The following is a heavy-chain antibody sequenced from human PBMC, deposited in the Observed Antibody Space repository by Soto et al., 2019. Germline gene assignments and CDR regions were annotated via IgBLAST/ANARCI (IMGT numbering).Heavy chain of an antibody. CDR1: GFTFSNYS. V-gene: IGHV3-21*01. CDR3: ARDSYDVNGYPYFDN. J-gene: IGHJ4*01. Sequence: PGGSLRLSCAASGFTFSNYSMDWVRQAPGKGLEWVASISDTGTFRFYTDSVKGRFTISRDNTKNSLSLQMNSLEAGDTALYYCARDSYDVNGYPYFDNWGRETPVTVAS. CDR2: ISDTGTFR. D-gene: IGHD3-22*01.